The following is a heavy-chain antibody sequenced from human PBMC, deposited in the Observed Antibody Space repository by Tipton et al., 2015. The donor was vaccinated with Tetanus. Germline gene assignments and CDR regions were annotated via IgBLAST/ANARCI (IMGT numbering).Heavy chain of an antibody. J-gene: IGHJ5*02. D-gene: IGHD6-13*01. CDR3: ARAKGGNGSPRYSSSWFTLMWFDP. Sequence: QLMQSGAEVKKPGASVKVSCKASGYTFTSYDINWVRQATGQGLEWMGWMNPNSGNTGYAQKFQGRVTMTRNTSISTAYMELSSLRSEDTAVYYCARAKGGNGSPRYSSSWFTLMWFDPWGQGTLVTVSS. V-gene: IGHV1-8*01. CDR1: GYTFTSYD. CDR2: MNPNSGNT.